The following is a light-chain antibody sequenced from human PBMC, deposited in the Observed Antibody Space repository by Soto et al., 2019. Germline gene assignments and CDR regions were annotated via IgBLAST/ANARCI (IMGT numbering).Light chain of an antibody. V-gene: IGLV2-11*01. Sequence: QSALTQPRSVSGSPGHSVTISCFGTSSDIGSYNAVSWYQQHPGKAPKLIIFDVFERPSGVPDRFSGSESGNSASLTISGLQAEDGSDYYCSSFAPSYRVIFGGGTKLTVL. CDR3: SSFAPSYRVI. J-gene: IGLJ2*01. CDR1: SSDIGSYNA. CDR2: DVF.